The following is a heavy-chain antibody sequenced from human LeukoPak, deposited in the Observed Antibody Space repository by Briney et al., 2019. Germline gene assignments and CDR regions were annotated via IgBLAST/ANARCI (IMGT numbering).Heavy chain of an antibody. CDR2: IYHSGTT. CDR1: GFSISSGYY. CDR3: ARIVAVPAAMRPRYYYYYYYMDV. J-gene: IGHJ6*03. D-gene: IGHD2-2*01. Sequence: SESLSLTCTVSGFSISSGYYWVWVRQPPGKGLEWIGSIYHSGTTYYNPSLRSRVTISVDTSKNQFSLKLSSVTAADTAVYYCARIVAVPAAMRPRYYYYYYYMDVWGKGTTVTISS. V-gene: IGHV4-38-2*02.